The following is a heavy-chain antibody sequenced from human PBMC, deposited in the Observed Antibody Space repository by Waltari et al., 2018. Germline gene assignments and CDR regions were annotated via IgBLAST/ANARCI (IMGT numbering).Heavy chain of an antibody. CDR3: ARSTGIPTGHYMDV. V-gene: IGHV4-39*07. J-gene: IGHJ6*03. CDR2: IYYSEIT. CDR1: GGSISSSNYF. D-gene: IGHD1-1*01. Sequence: QVQLQESGPGLVRPSETLSLNCTVSGGSISSSNYFWAWVRQPPGKGLDWIGSIYYSEITYYNPSLKSRVTISGDTSKNQFSLNLSSVTAADSAVYYCARSTGIPTGHYMDVWGKGTTVTISS.